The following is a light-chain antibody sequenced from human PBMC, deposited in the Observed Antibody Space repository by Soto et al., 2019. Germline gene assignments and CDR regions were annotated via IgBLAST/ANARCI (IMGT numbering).Light chain of an antibody. CDR1: SSDVGSSYY. CDR3: SSYAGSNNLV. J-gene: IGLJ1*01. V-gene: IGLV2-8*01. CDR2: EVS. Sequence: QSVLTQPPSASGSPGQSVSISCTGSSSDVGSSYYVSWYQQHPGKAPKLMIYEVSKRPSGVPDRFSGSKSGNTASLTVSGLQAEDEADYYCSSYAGSNNLVFGTGTKVTVL.